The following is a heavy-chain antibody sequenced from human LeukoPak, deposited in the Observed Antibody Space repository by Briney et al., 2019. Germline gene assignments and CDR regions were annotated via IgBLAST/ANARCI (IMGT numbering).Heavy chain of an antibody. V-gene: IGHV3-21*01. J-gene: IGHJ4*02. D-gene: IGHD3-16*01. CDR1: GSTFSSYI. CDR2: ISSDSSYI. CDR3: ARGSVGGGNYFDY. Sequence: GGSLRLSCAASGSTFSSYIMNWVRQAPGKGLEWVSSISSDSSYIYYADSVKGRFTISRDNAKNSLYLQMNSLRAEDTAVYYCARGSVGGGNYFDYWGQGTLVTVSS.